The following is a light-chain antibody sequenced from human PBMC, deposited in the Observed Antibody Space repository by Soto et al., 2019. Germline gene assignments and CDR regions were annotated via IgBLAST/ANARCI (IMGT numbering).Light chain of an antibody. CDR3: QQYGSSPST. J-gene: IGKJ2*01. CDR2: GAS. Sequence: DIVLTQSPGTLSLSPGERATLSCWASKSLSTDYLAWYKQKPGQPPRLLIYGASSRATGIPDRFSGSGSGTDFTLTISRLEPEDFAVYYCQQYGSSPSTFGQGTKLEIK. CDR1: KSLSTDY. V-gene: IGKV3-20*01.